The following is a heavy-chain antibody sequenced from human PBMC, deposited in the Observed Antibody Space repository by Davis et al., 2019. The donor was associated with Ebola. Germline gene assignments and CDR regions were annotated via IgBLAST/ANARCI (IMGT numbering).Heavy chain of an antibody. Sequence: SVKVSCKASGGTFSSYAISWVRQAPGQGLEWMGGIIPIFGIANYAQKFQGRVTITADKSTSTAYMELSSLRSEDTAVYYCAALDSSSWYGRLWDYWGQGTLVTVSS. CDR3: AALDSSSWYGRLWDY. CDR1: GGTFSSYA. V-gene: IGHV1-69*10. J-gene: IGHJ4*02. D-gene: IGHD6-13*01. CDR2: IIPIFGIA.